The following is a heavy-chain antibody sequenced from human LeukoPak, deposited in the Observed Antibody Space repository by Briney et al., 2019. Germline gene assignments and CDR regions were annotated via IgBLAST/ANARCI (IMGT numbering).Heavy chain of an antibody. CDR3: ARAFKLTPGLFDY. V-gene: IGHV3-48*04. CDR2: ISSSSTI. J-gene: IGHJ4*02. CDR1: GFTFSSYS. Sequence: GGSLRLSCAASGFTFSSYSMNWVRQAPGKGLEWVSYISSSSTIYYADSVKGRFTISRDNAKNSLYLQMNSLRAEDTAVYYCARAFKLTPGLFDYWGQGTLVTVSS. D-gene: IGHD4/OR15-4a*01.